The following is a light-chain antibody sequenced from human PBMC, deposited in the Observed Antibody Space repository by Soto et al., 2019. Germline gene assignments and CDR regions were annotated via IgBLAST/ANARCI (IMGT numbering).Light chain of an antibody. CDR3: TSTSSKYFVIL. CDR1: SSDIGHADS. CDR2: EVN. Sequence: QSALTQPPSVSGSPGQSVTISCTGTSSDIGHADSVSWYQQPPGTAPKLMIYEVNNRPSGVPDRFSGSKSGNTASLTISGLQPEDEADYYCTSTSSKYFVILFGGGTKVTVL. V-gene: IGLV2-18*02. J-gene: IGLJ2*01.